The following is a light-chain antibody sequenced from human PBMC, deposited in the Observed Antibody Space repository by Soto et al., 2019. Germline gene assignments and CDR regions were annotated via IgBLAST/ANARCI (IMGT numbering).Light chain of an antibody. CDR1: QICSSSY. CDR2: GAS. Sequence: VSTQSPVTLGQSSREIATLSCRASQICSSSYSAWYQQRPGHARRLLIYGASSRPPGIPDRFSGSGSGTDFTLTIRRLEPEDFAVYYCQQYGSSPPITCGKGEQREN. J-gene: IGKJ5*01. CDR3: QQYGSSPPIT. V-gene: IGKV3-20*01.